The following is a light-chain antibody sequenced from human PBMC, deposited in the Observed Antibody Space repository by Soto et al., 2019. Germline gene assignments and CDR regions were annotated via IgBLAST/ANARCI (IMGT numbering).Light chain of an antibody. CDR3: ATWDDSLNGVV. CDR1: GSNIASNT. J-gene: IGLJ3*02. V-gene: IGLV1-44*01. CDR2: NNN. Sequence: QLVLTQPPSASGTPGQGVTISCSGSGSNIASNTVNWYQHLPGTAPKLLIYNNNQRPSGVPDRFSGSKSGTSASLAISGLQSEDEADYYCATWDDSLNGVVFGGGTKVTVL.